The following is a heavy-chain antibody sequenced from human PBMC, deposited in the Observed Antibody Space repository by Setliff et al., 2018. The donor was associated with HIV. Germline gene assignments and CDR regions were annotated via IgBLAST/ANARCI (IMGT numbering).Heavy chain of an antibody. Sequence: PGGSLRLSCAAFGFTFSTYGMHWVRQAPGKGLEWLAVIWYDGSNKYYADSVKGRFTISRDNSKNTLYLQMNSLRAEDTAVYYCAKGPGYSSSWYYFNYWGQGTLVTVSS. V-gene: IGHV3-33*06. J-gene: IGHJ4*02. D-gene: IGHD6-13*01. CDR2: IWYDGSNK. CDR1: GFTFSTYG. CDR3: AKGPGYSSSWYYFNY.